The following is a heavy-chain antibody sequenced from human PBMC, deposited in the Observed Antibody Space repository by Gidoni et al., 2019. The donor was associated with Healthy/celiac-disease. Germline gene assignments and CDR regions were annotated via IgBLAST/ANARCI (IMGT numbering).Heavy chain of an antibody. CDR1: GFTFSRYW. D-gene: IGHD4-17*01. CDR3: ARVPSYGDYEREYFQH. J-gene: IGHJ1*01. V-gene: IGHV3-7*01. Sequence: EVQLVESGGGLVQPGGSLSLACAASGFTFSRYWRSWVRQAPGKGLEWVANIKQDGSEKYYVDSVKGRFTISRDNAKNSLYLQMNSLRAEDTAVYYCARVPSYGDYEREYFQHWGQGTLVTVSS. CDR2: IKQDGSEK.